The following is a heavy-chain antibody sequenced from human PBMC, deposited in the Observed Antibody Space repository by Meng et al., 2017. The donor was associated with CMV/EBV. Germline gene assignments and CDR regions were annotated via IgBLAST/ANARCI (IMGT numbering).Heavy chain of an antibody. V-gene: IGHV1-18*01. CDR1: GYTFTSYG. J-gene: IGHJ6*02. CDR3: ARDHGHYYYGMDV. Sequence: ASVKVSCKASGYTFTSYGISWVRQAPGQGLEWMGWISAYNGNTNYAQKLQGRVTMTTDTSTSTAYMELRSLRPDDTAVYYCARDHGHYYYGMDVWGQGTTVTVSS. CDR2: ISAYNGNT.